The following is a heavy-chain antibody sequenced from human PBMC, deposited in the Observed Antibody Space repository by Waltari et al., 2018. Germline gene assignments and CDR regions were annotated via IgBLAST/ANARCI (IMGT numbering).Heavy chain of an antibody. CDR3: ARGSIDHYLDL. Sequence: HVQLVESGGGVFQPARSLRLSCAASGFSVSSDHMHWVRQAPGKGLEWVAVISYDGYGKYYADSVKGRFTISRDTSKNTLYLQMNSLRPEATAVYYCARGSIDHYLDLWGQGTLVTVSS. CDR2: ISYDGYGK. CDR1: GFSVSSDH. V-gene: IGHV3-30-3*01. D-gene: IGHD3-22*01. J-gene: IGHJ4*02.